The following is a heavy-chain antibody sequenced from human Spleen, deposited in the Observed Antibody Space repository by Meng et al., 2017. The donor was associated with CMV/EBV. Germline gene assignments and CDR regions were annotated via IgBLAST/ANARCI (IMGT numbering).Heavy chain of an antibody. CDR3: ARDQYGPYARFDL. CDR2: ISGSGGST. D-gene: IGHD2-2*01. Sequence: ESLKISCAASGFTFSSYAMSWVRQAPGKGLEWVSAISGSGGSTYYADSVKGRFTISRDNSKNTLYLQMSSLRAEATAIYYCARDQYGPYARFDLWGQGTLVTVSS. J-gene: IGHJ4*02. V-gene: IGHV3-23*01. CDR1: GFTFSSYA.